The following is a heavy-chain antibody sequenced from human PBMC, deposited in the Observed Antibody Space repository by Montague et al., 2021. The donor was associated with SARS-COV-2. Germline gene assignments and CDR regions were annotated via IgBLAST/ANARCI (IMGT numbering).Heavy chain of an antibody. V-gene: IGHV4-4*09. CDR3: ARRGYYDSAGYHWHLDL. D-gene: IGHD3-22*01. J-gene: IGHJ2*01. Sequence: SETLSLTCTVSGGSINDHYRSWIRQSPGKGLEWIGYISPNGKTNYNPSLKSRVTLSADASRNEFSLKLDSVTAADTAVYFCARRGYYDSAGYHWHLDLWGRGMLVTVSS. CDR1: GGSINDHY. CDR2: ISPNGKT.